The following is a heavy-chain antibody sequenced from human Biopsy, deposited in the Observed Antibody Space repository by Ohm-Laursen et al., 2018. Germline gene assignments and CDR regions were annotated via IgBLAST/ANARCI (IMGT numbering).Heavy chain of an antibody. CDR3: ARDTKWLASGPIDY. CDR1: GGTFSDYA. J-gene: IGHJ4*02. Sequence: SVTVSCKASGGTFSDYAISWLRQAPGQGLEGMGGIIPLFGTTNYAQKFQGRVTITADKSTGTAYMDLSSLRSEYTAVYYCARDTKWLASGPIDYWGQGALVTVSS. V-gene: IGHV1-69*06. CDR2: IIPLFGTT. D-gene: IGHD3-22*01.